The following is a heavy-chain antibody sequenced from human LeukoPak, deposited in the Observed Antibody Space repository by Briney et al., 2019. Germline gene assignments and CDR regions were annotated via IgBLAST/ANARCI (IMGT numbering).Heavy chain of an antibody. V-gene: IGHV4-39*07. Sequence: SETLSLTCTVSGGSISSSSYYWGWIRQPPGKGLEWIGSIYYSGSTYYNPSLKSRVTISVDTSKNQFSLKLSSVTAADTAVYYCASQRIAVAGIWGQGTLVTVSS. D-gene: IGHD6-19*01. J-gene: IGHJ4*02. CDR1: GGSISSSSYY. CDR2: IYYSGST. CDR3: ASQRIAVAGI.